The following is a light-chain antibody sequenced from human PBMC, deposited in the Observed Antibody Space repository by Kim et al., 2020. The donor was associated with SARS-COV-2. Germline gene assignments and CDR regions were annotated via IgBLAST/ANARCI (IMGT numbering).Light chain of an antibody. CDR3: QAWDSSTANGV. V-gene: IGLV3-1*01. CDR1: KLGDKY. J-gene: IGLJ3*02. Sequence: SYELTQPPSVSVSPGQTASITCSGDKLGDKYACXYQQKPGQSPVLVIYQDSKRPSGIPERFSGSNSGNTATLTISGTQAMDEADYYCQAWDSSTANGVFG. CDR2: QDS.